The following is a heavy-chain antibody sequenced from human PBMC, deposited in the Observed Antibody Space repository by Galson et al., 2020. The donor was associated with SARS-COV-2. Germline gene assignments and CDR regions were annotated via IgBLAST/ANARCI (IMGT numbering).Heavy chain of an antibody. J-gene: IGHJ4*02. Sequence: GGSLRLSCAASGFTFSSHWMSWVRQAPGKGLEWVANIKQDGSEKYYVDSVRGRFTISRDNAKNSLYLQMNNLRADDTAVYYCARNRDSSGCCYEIDYGGQGARGSVAS. D-gene: IGHD3-22*01. V-gene: IGHV3-7*01. CDR1: GFTFSSHW. CDR2: IKQDGSEK. CDR3: ARNRDSSGCCYEIDY.